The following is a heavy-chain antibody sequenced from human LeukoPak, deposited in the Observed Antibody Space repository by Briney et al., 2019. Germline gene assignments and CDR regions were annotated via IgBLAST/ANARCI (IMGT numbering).Heavy chain of an antibody. D-gene: IGHD6-25*01. CDR3: GRERGRLVDY. CDR1: GGPISRGGYF. J-gene: IGHJ4*02. V-gene: IGHV4-31*03. Sequence: SETLSLTCTVSGGPISRGGYFWSSIRQYPAKVLVWIGYMHYSDSANYNPSLKSRVTISVDKFKKKIPLKVSSVTAADTAVYYCGRERGRLVDYWGQGNLVTVSS. CDR2: MHYSDSA.